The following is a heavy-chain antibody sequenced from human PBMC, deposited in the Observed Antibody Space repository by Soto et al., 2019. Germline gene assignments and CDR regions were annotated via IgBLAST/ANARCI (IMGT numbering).Heavy chain of an antibody. D-gene: IGHD2-15*01. CDR1: EGTFRSYA. J-gene: IGHJ6*02. CDR3: TRTVVVSAAVYQYYGMDV. Sequence: ASVKVSCKASEGTFRSYALSWVRQAPGQGLEWMGMIVPMFDTTNYAQRFQGRVTITADESTRTAYMELSSLRSEDTAVYYCTRTVVVSAAVYQYYGMDVWGQGTTVTVSS. CDR2: IVPMFDTT. V-gene: IGHV1-69*13.